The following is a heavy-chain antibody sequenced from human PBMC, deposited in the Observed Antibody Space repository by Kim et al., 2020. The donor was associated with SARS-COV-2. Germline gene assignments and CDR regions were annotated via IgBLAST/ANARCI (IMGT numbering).Heavy chain of an antibody. CDR1: GFTFSSYA. Sequence: GGSLRLSCAASGFTFSSYAMHWVRQAPGKGLEWVAVISYDGSNKYYADSVKGRFTISRDNSKNTLYLQMNSLRAEDTAVYYCARAGRGSIAAAGGIDYWGQGTLVTVSS. J-gene: IGHJ4*02. V-gene: IGHV3-30*04. D-gene: IGHD6-13*01. CDR3: ARAGRGSIAAAGGIDY. CDR2: ISYDGSNK.